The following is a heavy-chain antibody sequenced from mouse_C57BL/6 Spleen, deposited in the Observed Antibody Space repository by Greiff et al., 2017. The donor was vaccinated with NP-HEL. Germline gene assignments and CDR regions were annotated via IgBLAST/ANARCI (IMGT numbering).Heavy chain of an antibody. D-gene: IGHD2-1*01. Sequence: QVQLQQSGAELVKPGASVKLSCKASGYTFTSYWMHWVKQRPGQGLEWIGMIHPNSGSTNYNEKFKSKATLTVDKSSSTAYMQLSSLTSEDSAVYYCAIYSMVYAMDYWGQGTSVTVSS. CDR1: GYTFTSYW. J-gene: IGHJ4*01. CDR3: AIYSMVYAMDY. CDR2: IHPNSGST. V-gene: IGHV1-64*01.